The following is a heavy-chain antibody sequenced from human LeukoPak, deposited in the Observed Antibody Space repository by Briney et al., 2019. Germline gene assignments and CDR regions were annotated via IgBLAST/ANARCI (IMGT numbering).Heavy chain of an antibody. CDR2: LSRGGGST. D-gene: IGHD2-8*01. J-gene: IGHJ4*02. CDR1: GFPFNMFG. V-gene: IGHV3-23*01. Sequence: GGSLRLSCTGSGFPFNMFGIHWVRQAPGQGLDWVSGLSRGGGSTNYTDSVKGRFPFSRDYSKNMVFLQMNSLRPEDTAVYYCAKEQRIRHCSEGVCMEGYYFDYWGQGSLVTVSS. CDR3: AKEQRIRHCSEGVCMEGYYFDY.